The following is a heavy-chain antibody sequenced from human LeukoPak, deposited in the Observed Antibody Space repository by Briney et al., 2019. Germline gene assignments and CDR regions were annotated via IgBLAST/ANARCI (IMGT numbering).Heavy chain of an antibody. V-gene: IGHV3-53*01. D-gene: IGHD5-18*01. CDR1: GFTVSSNY. CDR3: ARGQDTAMVNFDY. Sequence: GGSLRLSRAASGFTVSSNYMSWVRQAPGKGLEWVSVIYSGGSTYYADSVKGRFTISRDNSKNTLYLQMNSLRAEDTAVYYCARGQDTAMVNFDYWGQGTLVTVSS. CDR2: IYSGGST. J-gene: IGHJ4*02.